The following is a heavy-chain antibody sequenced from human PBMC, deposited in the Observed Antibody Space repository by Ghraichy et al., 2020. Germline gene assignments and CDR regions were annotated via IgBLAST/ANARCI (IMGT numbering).Heavy chain of an antibody. D-gene: IGHD1-1*01. V-gene: IGHV4-34*01. CDR3: ARRSIRSTVVVQPPTRGGFDP. CDR1: GGSLTNYY. J-gene: IGHJ5*02. CDR2: INHSGST. Sequence: SETLSLTCAVYGGSLTNYYWDWIRQTPGKGLEWIGEINHSGSTNYNPSLKSRVAISLDTSKNQFFLKLNSVTVADTAVYFCARRSIRSTVVVQPPTRGGFDPWGQGHLVTVSA.